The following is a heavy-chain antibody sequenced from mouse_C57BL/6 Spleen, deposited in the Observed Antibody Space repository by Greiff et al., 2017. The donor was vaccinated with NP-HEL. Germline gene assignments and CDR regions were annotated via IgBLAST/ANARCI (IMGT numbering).Heavy chain of an antibody. J-gene: IGHJ4*01. Sequence: VQLKESGPVLVKPGASVKMSCKASGYTFTDYYMNWVKQSHGKSLEWIGVINPYNGGTSYNQKFKGKATLTVDKSSSTAYMELNSLTSEDSAVYYCARSLYDYDDGDYWGQGTSVTVSS. CDR2: INPYNGGT. CDR1: GYTFTDYY. V-gene: IGHV1-19*01. CDR3: ARSLYDYDDGDY. D-gene: IGHD2-4*01.